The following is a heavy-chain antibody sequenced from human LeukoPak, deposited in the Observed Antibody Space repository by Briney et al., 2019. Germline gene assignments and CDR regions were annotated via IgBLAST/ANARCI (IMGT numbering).Heavy chain of an antibody. D-gene: IGHD3-10*01. V-gene: IGHV3-48*04. CDR3: AREAPSGYGSGIETFDY. Sequence: PGGSLRLSCAASGFTFSSYSMNWVRQAPGKGLEWVSYISSSSSTIYYADSVKGRFTISRDNAKNSLYLQMNSLRAEDTAVYYCAREAPSGYGSGIETFDYWGQGTLVTVSS. CDR2: ISSSSSTI. J-gene: IGHJ4*02. CDR1: GFTFSSYS.